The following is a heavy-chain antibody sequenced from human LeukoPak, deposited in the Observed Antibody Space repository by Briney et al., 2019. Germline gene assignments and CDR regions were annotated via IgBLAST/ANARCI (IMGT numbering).Heavy chain of an antibody. D-gene: IGHD2-21*02. CDR2: INPDTGGT. J-gene: IGHJ3*02. Sequence: ASVKVSCKASGYTFTGYYIHWVRQAPGQGLEWMGWINPDTGGTNYAQRLQGRVTMTGDTSISTAYMELTRMRSDDTAVYYCARDARMVTPILAFDIWGQGTMVTVSS. CDR3: ARDARMVTPILAFDI. V-gene: IGHV1-2*02. CDR1: GYTFTGYY.